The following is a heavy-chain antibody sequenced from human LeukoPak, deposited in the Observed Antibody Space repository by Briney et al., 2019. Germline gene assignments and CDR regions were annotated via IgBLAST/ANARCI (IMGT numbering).Heavy chain of an antibody. CDR1: GGSISSYY. D-gene: IGHD3-10*01. CDR2: IYYSGST. Sequence: PSETLSLTCTVSGGSISSYYWSWIRQPPGKGLEWIGYIYYSGSTNYNPSLKSRVTISVDTSKNQFSLKLSSVTAADTAVYYCARELWANDAFDIWGQGTMATVSS. V-gene: IGHV4-59*01. CDR3: ARELWANDAFDI. J-gene: IGHJ3*02.